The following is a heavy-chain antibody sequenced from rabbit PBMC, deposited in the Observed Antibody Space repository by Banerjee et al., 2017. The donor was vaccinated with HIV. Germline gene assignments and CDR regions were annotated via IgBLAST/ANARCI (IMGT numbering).Heavy chain of an antibody. D-gene: IGHD4-1*01. V-gene: IGHV1S47*01. CDR1: GFDFSSYG. CDR3: ARISGWGGATRLDL. CDR2: IYAGEAST. Sequence: QEQLVESGGGLVQPGGSLRLSCKASGFDFSSYGVSWVRQAPGKGLEWIGAIYAGEASTDYASWVNGRFTISSDNAQNTVDLQMNSLTAADTATYFCARISGWGGATRLDLWGPGTLVT. J-gene: IGHJ3*01.